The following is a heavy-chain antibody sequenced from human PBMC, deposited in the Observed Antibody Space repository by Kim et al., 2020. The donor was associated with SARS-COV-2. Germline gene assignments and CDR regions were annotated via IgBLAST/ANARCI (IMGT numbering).Heavy chain of an antibody. J-gene: IGHJ4*02. Sequence: GGSLRLSCAASGFTFSSYAMSWVRQAPGKGLEWVSAISGSGGSTYYADSVKGRFTISRDNSKNTLYLQMNSLRAEDTAVYYCAKEGSSGYYYPYYFDYWGQGTLVTVSS. CDR3: AKEGSSGYYYPYYFDY. CDR1: GFTFSSYA. CDR2: ISGSGGST. D-gene: IGHD3-22*01. V-gene: IGHV3-23*01.